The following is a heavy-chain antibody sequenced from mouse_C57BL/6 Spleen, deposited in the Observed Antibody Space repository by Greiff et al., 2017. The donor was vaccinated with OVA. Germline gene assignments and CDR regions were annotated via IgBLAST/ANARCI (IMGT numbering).Heavy chain of an antibody. J-gene: IGHJ2*01. D-gene: IGHD4-1*02. CDR3: ARIEAQLGRERRYYFDY. CDR2: IWWDDDK. V-gene: IGHV8-8*01. Sequence: QVQLKESGPGILQPSQTLSLTCSFSGFSLSTFGMGVGWIRQPSGKGLEWLALIWWDDDKYYNPALKSRLTISKDTSKNQVFLKIANVDTADTATYYCARIEAQLGRERRYYFDYWGQGTTLTVSS. CDR1: GFSLSTFGMG.